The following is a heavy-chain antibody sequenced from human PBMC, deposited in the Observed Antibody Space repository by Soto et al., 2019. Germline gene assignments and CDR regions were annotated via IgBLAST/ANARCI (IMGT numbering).Heavy chain of an antibody. J-gene: IGHJ4*02. Sequence: PGESLKISCKGSGYSFPSYWIGWVRQMPGEGLEWMGIIYPGDSETRYSPSFQGQVTISADKSISTAYLQWGSLKASDTAMYYCARRGYYGSGSYYSLDYWGQGTLVTVSS. V-gene: IGHV5-51*01. CDR2: IYPGDSET. D-gene: IGHD3-10*01. CDR3: ARRGYYGSGSYYSLDY. CDR1: GYSFPSYW.